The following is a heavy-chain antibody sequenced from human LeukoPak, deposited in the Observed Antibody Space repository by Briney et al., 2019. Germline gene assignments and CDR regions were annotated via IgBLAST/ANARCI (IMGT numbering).Heavy chain of an antibody. D-gene: IGHD1-1*01. CDR3: ARWGGTRQYYFDY. CDR2: TRFDGSIK. Sequence: PGGSLRLSCAVSGFIFSDYGFHWVRQAPGKGLEWVAVTRFDGSIKQYADSVKGRFTISRGDPKNTLYLQMNSLKSEDTAVYYCARWGGTRQYYFDYWGRGTLVTVSS. CDR1: GFIFSDYG. V-gene: IGHV3-33*01. J-gene: IGHJ4*02.